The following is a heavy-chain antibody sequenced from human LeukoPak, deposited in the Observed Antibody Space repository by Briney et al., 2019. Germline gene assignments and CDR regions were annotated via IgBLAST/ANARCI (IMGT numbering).Heavy chain of an antibody. CDR2: ISSSGGST. Sequence: GGSLRLSCAASGFTFSSYAMSWVRQAPGKGLEWVSAISSSGGSTYYADSVKGRFTISRDNSKNTLYLQMNSLRAEDTAVYYCAKDGPRYCSSTSCGYFDYWGQGTLVTVSS. CDR3: AKDGPRYCSSTSCGYFDY. V-gene: IGHV3-23*01. D-gene: IGHD2-2*01. CDR1: GFTFSSYA. J-gene: IGHJ4*02.